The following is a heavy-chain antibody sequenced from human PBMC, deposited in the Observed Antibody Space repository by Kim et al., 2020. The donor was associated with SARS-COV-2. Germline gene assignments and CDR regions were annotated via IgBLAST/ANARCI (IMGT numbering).Heavy chain of an antibody. CDR2: IWYDGSNK. CDR3: AKDSLPGGLLYYFDY. V-gene: IGHV3-33*06. J-gene: IGHJ4*02. Sequence: GGSLRLSCAASGFTFSSYGMHWVRQAPGKGLEWVAVIWYDGSNKYYADSVKGRFTISRDNSKNTLYLQMNSLRAEDTAVYYCAKDSLPGGLLYYFDYWGQGTLVTVSS. CDR1: GFTFSSYG. D-gene: IGHD1-1*01.